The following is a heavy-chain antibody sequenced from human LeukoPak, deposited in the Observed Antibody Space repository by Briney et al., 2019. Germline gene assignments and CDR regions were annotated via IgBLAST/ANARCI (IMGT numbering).Heavy chain of an antibody. CDR3: ARGSPRGSSSRFDP. J-gene: IGHJ5*02. CDR2: INHSGST. D-gene: IGHD6-6*01. Sequence: SETLSLTCAVYGGSFSGYYWSWIRQPPRKGLEWIGEINHSGSTNYNPSLKSRVTISVDTSKNQFSLKLSSVTAADTAVYYCARGSPRGSSSRFDPWGQGTLVTVSS. V-gene: IGHV4-34*01. CDR1: GGSFSGYY.